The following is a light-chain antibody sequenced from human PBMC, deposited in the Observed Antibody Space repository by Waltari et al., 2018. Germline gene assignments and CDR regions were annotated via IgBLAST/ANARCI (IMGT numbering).Light chain of an antibody. Sequence: DIVVPQSPLSIPVTPGAPASIYCRSRQSLLHSNGYNYLDWYLQKPGQSPQPLTYMTSNRASGVPDRFSGSGSGTEFTLKISRVEAEDVGVYSCMQVLPTPPYTFGQGTKLEIK. CDR3: MQVLPTPPYT. CDR2: MTS. V-gene: IGKV2-28*01. J-gene: IGKJ2*01. CDR1: QSLLHSNGYNY.